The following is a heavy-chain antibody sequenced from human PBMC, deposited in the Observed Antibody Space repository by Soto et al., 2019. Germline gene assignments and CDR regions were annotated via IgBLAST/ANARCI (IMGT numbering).Heavy chain of an antibody. Sequence: EVQLVESGGALVQPGRSLRLSCAGSGFIFEDYGMHWVRQAPGKGLEWVAGISWNSETIAYADSVKGRFTISRDNTKNSLYLEMNNVPTEDTALYCCAKVGSFAVVEFEHWGQGTQVTVSS. D-gene: IGHD3-3*01. J-gene: IGHJ4*02. CDR2: ISWNSETI. CDR3: AKVGSFAVVEFEH. CDR1: GFIFEDYG. V-gene: IGHV3-9*01.